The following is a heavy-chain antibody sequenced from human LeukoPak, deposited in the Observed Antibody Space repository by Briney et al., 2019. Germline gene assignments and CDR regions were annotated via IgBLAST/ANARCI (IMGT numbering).Heavy chain of an antibody. CDR1: GYTLTELS. J-gene: IGHJ3*02. CDR2: FDPEDGET. CDR3: ARDGGKKNAFDI. Sequence: ASVKVSCKVSGYTLTELSMHWLRQAPGKGLEWMGGFDPEDGETIYAQKFQGRVTMTRDTSISTAYMELSRLRSDDTAVYYCARDGGKKNAFDIWGQGTMVTVSS. V-gene: IGHV1-24*01. D-gene: IGHD4-23*01.